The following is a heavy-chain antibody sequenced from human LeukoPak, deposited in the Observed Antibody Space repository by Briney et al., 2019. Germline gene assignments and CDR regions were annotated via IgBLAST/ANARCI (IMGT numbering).Heavy chain of an antibody. V-gene: IGHV1-69*13. CDR3: ARDRMVATISPQGAILDY. J-gene: IGHJ4*02. D-gene: IGHD5-12*01. CDR2: IIPIFGTA. CDR1: GGTFSSYA. Sequence: SAKVSCKASGGTFSSYAISWVRQAPGQGLEWMGGIIPIFGTANYAQKFQGRVTITADESTSTAYTELSSLRSEDTAVYYCARDRMVATISPQGAILDYWGQGTLVTVSS.